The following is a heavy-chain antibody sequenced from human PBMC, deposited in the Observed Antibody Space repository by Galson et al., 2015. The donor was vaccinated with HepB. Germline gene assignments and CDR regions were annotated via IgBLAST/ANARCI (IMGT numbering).Heavy chain of an antibody. CDR2: IRSKANSYAT. CDR1: GFTFSGSA. Sequence: SLRLSCAASGFTFSGSAMHWVRQASGKGLEWVGRIRSKANSYATAYAASVKGRFTISRDDSKNTAYLQMNSLKTEDTAVYYCTTYYYGSGSYYYNVGYWGQGTLVTVSS. CDR3: TTYYYGSGSYYYNVGY. D-gene: IGHD3-10*01. J-gene: IGHJ4*02. V-gene: IGHV3-73*01.